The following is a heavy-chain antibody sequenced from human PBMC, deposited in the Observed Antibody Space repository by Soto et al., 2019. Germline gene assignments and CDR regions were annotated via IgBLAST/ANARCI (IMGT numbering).Heavy chain of an antibody. J-gene: IGHJ6*02. V-gene: IGHV4-59*01. D-gene: IGHD6-19*01. CDR3: ARDKVDIGVSGTHYYYGMDV. CDR2: IYSSGST. Sequence: SVTLSLTCTVPGGSLSNYYWSCIRQPPGKGLAWLGYIYSSGSTNYNPSLKSRVTISVDTSKNQFSLELSSVTAADTAVYYCARDKVDIGVSGTHYYYGMDVWGQGTTGTGS. CDR1: GGSLSNYY.